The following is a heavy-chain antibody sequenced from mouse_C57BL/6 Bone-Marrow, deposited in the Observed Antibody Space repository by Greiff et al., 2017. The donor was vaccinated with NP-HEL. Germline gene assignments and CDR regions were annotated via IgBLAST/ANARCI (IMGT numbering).Heavy chain of an antibody. CDR2: IDPSDSET. Sequence: QVQLQQPGAELVRPGSSVKLSCKASGYTFTSYWMHWVKQRPIQGLEWIGNIDPSDSETHYNQKFKDKATLTVDKSSSTAYMQLSSLTSEDSAVYYCARYSGKGGDYWGQGTTLTVSS. J-gene: IGHJ2*01. CDR1: GYTFTSYW. V-gene: IGHV1-52*01. CDR3: ARYSGKGGDY.